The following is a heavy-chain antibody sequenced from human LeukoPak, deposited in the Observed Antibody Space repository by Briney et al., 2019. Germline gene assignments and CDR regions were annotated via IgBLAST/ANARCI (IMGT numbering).Heavy chain of an antibody. D-gene: IGHD3-3*01. J-gene: IGHJ4*02. Sequence: ASVNVSCEASGYTFTNYAMQWVRQAPGQRLEWMGWINAGNGHTRYSQRFQGRVTITRDTSASTVYMEVTSLRFEDTAVYYCARGIWSRTVSSYYFDCWGQGTLVTVSS. CDR1: GYTFTNYA. V-gene: IGHV1-3*01. CDR3: ARGIWSRTVSSYYFDC. CDR2: INAGNGHT.